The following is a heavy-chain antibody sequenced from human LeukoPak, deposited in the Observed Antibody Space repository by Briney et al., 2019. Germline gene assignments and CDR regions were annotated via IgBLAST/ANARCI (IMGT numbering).Heavy chain of an antibody. J-gene: IGHJ5*02. Sequence: PSETLSLTCTVSGGSISSYYWSWIRQPPGKGLEWIGYIYYSGSTNYNPSLKSRLTTSVDTSKNQFSLKMNSVTAADTAVYFCARGGVLPRAFDAWGQGTLVTVSS. CDR1: GGSISSYY. CDR2: IYYSGST. V-gene: IGHV4-59*03. D-gene: IGHD3-16*01. CDR3: ARGGVLPRAFDA.